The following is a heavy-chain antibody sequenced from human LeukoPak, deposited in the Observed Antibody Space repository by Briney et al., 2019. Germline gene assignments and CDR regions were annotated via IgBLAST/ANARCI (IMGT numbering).Heavy chain of an antibody. J-gene: IGHJ5*02. CDR2: IKQDGSEK. Sequence: PGGSLRLSCAASGFTFSNYAMTWVRQAPGKGLEWVANIKQDGSEKYYVDSVKGRFTISRDNAKNSLYLQMNSLRAEDTAVYYCARDRLNIAAAGTEWFDPWGQGTLVTVSS. D-gene: IGHD6-13*01. CDR1: GFTFSNYA. V-gene: IGHV3-7*01. CDR3: ARDRLNIAAAGTEWFDP.